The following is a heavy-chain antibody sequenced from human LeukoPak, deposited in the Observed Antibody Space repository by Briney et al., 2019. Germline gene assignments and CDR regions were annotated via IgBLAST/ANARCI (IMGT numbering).Heavy chain of an antibody. Sequence: SETLSLTCTVSGGSVSSGSYYWSWIRQPPGKGLEWIGYIYYSGSTNYNPSLKSRVTISVDTSKNQFSLKLSSVTAADTAVYYCARSAPRGYYDFWSGLEYFDYWGQGTLVTVSS. D-gene: IGHD3-3*01. CDR2: IYYSGST. V-gene: IGHV4-61*01. J-gene: IGHJ4*02. CDR3: ARSAPRGYYDFWSGLEYFDY. CDR1: GGSVSSGSYY.